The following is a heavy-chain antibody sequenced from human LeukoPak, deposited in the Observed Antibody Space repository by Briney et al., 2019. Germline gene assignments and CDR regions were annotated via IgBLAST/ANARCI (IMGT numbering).Heavy chain of an antibody. Sequence: PSEPLSLTCAVYGVSFSGFYWSWIRQPPGKGLDWIGEINHSGSTNYNPSLKSRVTISVDTSKNQFSLKLSSVTAADTAVYYCARSDTAMVAFDYWGQGTLVTVSS. CDR1: GVSFSGFY. CDR2: INHSGST. D-gene: IGHD5-18*01. CDR3: ARSDTAMVAFDY. V-gene: IGHV4-34*01. J-gene: IGHJ4*02.